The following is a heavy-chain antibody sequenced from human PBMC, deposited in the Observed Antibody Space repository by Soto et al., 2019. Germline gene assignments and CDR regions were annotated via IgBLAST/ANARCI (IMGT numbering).Heavy chain of an antibody. CDR2: VIPIFDSV. J-gene: IGHJ5*02. CDR3: ARGHLLATSGPPFDP. Sequence: GASVKVSCKISGGSFSNYSLLWVRQAPGQGLEWMGGVIPIFDSVTCAQKFQDRITITADESTNTAYMELSSLRCDDTAIYFCARGHLLATSGPPFDPWGQGTLVTVSS. CDR1: GGSFSNYS. D-gene: IGHD1-1*01. V-gene: IGHV1-69*13.